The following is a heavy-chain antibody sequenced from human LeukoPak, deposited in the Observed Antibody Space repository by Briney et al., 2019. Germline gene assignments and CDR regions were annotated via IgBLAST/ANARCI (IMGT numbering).Heavy chain of an antibody. CDR3: ARDPYSGNYGAYYYYYMDV. CDR1: GFTFSNYN. V-gene: IGHV3-21*01. CDR2: ITSSSTYI. Sequence: GGSLRLSCAASGFTFSNYNMNWVRQAPGKGLEWVSSITSSSTYIYYADSVRGRFTISRDNAKNSLYLQMNSLRAEDTAVYFCARDPYSGNYGAYYYYYMDVWGKGTTVTISS. D-gene: IGHD1-26*01. J-gene: IGHJ6*03.